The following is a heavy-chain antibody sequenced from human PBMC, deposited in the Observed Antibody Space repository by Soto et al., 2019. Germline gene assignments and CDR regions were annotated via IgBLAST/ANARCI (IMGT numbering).Heavy chain of an antibody. V-gene: IGHV3-23*01. Sequence: EVQLLESGGGLVQPGGSLRLSCAASGFTFSSYAMSWVRRAPGKGLEWVSSLSNSGYRTYYADSVKGRFIISRDNSKDTLYLQMNSLRAEDTAVYYCAKTPQYVTAGGADYWGQGILVTVSS. J-gene: IGHJ4*02. CDR2: LSNSGYRT. D-gene: IGHD1-26*01. CDR3: AKTPQYVTAGGADY. CDR1: GFTFSSYA.